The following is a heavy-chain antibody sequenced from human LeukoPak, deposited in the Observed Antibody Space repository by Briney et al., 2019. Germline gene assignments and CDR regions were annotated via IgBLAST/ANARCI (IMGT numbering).Heavy chain of an antibody. Sequence: GGSLRLSCAASGFTFSYFYMSWIRQAPGKGLEWVSYIHRSGSPIYYADSVQGRFTISRDNARNSLYLQTNSLRGEDTAVYYCARGHYQLEVWGQGTLVTVSS. CDR1: GFTFSYFY. D-gene: IGHD2-2*01. CDR2: IHRSGSPI. J-gene: IGHJ4*02. V-gene: IGHV3-11*01. CDR3: ARGHYQLEV.